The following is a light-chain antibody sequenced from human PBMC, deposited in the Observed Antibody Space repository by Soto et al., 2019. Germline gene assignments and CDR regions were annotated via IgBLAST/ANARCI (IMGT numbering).Light chain of an antibody. Sequence: QSVLTQPPSVSGAPGQRVTISCTGSSSNIGAGYDVHWYQQLPGTAPKLLIYGNSNRPSGVPDRFSGSKSGTSASLAITGLHAEDEADYYCKSYDISLSVVVFGGGTKLTVL. CDR2: GNS. V-gene: IGLV1-40*01. J-gene: IGLJ2*01. CDR1: SSNIGAGYD. CDR3: KSYDISLSVVV.